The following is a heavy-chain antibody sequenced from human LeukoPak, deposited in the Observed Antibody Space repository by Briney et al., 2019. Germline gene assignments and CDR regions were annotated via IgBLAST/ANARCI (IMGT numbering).Heavy chain of an antibody. J-gene: IGHJ6*02. Sequence: SETLSLTCTVSGGSISSSSYYWGWLRQPPGKGLEWIGSIYYSGSTYYNPSLKSRVTISVDTSKNQFSLKLSSVTAADTAVYYCARIDPYYYYGMDVWGQGTTVTVSS. CDR1: GGSISSSSYY. V-gene: IGHV4-39*01. CDR2: IYYSGST. CDR3: ARIDPYYYYGMDV.